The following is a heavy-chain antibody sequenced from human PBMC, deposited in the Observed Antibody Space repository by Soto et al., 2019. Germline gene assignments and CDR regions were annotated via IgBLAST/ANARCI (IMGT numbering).Heavy chain of an antibody. D-gene: IGHD2-8*02. V-gene: IGHV4-34*01. J-gene: IGHJ4*02. CDR3: ARDKITGLFDY. CDR1: AESFTAYY. Sequence: SETLSLSYPVYAESFTAYYWTWIRQPPGTGLEWIGEINHSGSTNYNPSLKSRVTISVDTSKNQFSLKLTSVTAADTAVYYCARDKITGLFDYWGQG. CDR2: INHSGST.